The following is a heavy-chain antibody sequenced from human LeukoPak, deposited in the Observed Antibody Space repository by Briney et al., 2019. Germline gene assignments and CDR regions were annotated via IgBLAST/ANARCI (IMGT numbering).Heavy chain of an antibody. CDR1: GFTFSSYG. Sequence: PGGSLRLSCAASGFTFSSYGMHWVRQAPGKGLEWVTAISYDGSNKCYADSVKGRFTISRDNSKNTLYVQMNSLRAEDTAVYYCAKGSKTVLFTRDHYMDVWGKGTTVTISS. V-gene: IGHV3-30*19. J-gene: IGHJ6*03. CDR3: AKGSKTVLFTRDHYMDV. D-gene: IGHD3-3*01. CDR2: ISYDGSNK.